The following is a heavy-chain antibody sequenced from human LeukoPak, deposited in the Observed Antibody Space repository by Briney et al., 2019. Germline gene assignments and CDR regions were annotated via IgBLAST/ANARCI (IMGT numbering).Heavy chain of an antibody. V-gene: IGHV4-4*02. CDR2: MYLSGTT. Sequence: PSETLSLTCTVSGDSINSLDLWSWVRQPPGKGPEWIGEMYLSGTTHSNPSVKSRVTISIDKSKNQFFLNLSSVTAADTAVYYCAGLVGRCSSGLYYYYFDYWGQGTLVTVSS. CDR1: GDSINSLDL. D-gene: IGHD2-2*01. CDR3: AGLVGRCSSGLYYYYFDY. J-gene: IGHJ4*02.